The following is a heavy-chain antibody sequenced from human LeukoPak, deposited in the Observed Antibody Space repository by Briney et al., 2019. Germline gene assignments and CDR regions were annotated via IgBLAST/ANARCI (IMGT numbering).Heavy chain of an antibody. CDR3: ARWGKDLAMIWFDP. J-gene: IGHJ5*01. D-gene: IGHD3-16*01. Sequence: SETLSLTCSVSGGSISSSTYYWGWIRPPPGKGLEWIGSIYYSGSTYYNPSLKSRVTISVNTYKNQFSRQRSSVTAAYSAVYYCARWGKDLAMIWFDPWSEGTLVTVSS. CDR1: GGSISSSTYY. CDR2: IYYSGST. V-gene: IGHV4-39*01.